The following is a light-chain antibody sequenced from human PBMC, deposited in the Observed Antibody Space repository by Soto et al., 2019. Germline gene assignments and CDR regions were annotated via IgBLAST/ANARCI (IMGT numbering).Light chain of an antibody. Sequence: DIQMTQSHSTRSASVGDRVTITCRASQSISSWLAWYQQKPGKAPKLLIYDASSLESGVPSRFSGSGSGTEFTLTISSLQPDDFATYYCQHYNSYSEAFGQGTKVDIK. CDR2: DAS. J-gene: IGKJ1*01. CDR1: QSISSW. V-gene: IGKV1-5*01. CDR3: QHYNSYSEA.